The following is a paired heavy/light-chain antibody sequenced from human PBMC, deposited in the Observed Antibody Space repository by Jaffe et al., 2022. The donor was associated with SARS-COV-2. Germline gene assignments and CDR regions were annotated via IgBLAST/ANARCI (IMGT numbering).Heavy chain of an antibody. Sequence: QVQLVESGGGVVQPGRSLRLSCAASGFTFSSYAMHWVRQAPGKGLEWVAVISYDGSNKYYADSVKGRFTISRDNSKNTLYLQMNSLRAEDTAVYYCARDRVVVVAASHRAPTKNWFDPWGQGTLVTVSS. V-gene: IGHV3-30-3*01. D-gene: IGHD2-15*01. CDR3: ARDRVVVVAASHRAPTKNWFDP. J-gene: IGHJ5*02. CDR2: ISYDGSNK. CDR1: GFTFSSYA.
Light chain of an antibody. J-gene: IGLJ3*02. CDR1: SGSVSTSYY. CDR2: STN. CDR3: VLYMGSGLRV. Sequence: QTVVTQEPSFSVSPGGTVTLTCGLSSGSVSTSYYPSWYQQTPGQAPRTLIYSTNTRSSGVPDRFSGSILGNKAALTITGAQADDESDYYCVLYMGSGLRVFGGGTKLTVL. V-gene: IGLV8-61*01.